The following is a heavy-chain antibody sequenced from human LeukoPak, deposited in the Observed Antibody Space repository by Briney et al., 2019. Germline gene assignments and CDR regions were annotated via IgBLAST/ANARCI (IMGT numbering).Heavy chain of an antibody. Sequence: PSETLSLTCTVSGGSINYYYWSWIRQPPGKGLEWIGYIYAGGSTKYNPSLDSRVTILVDTSKNQFSLKLTSVTAADTAVYYCARHGPSHYYDYHINVWGKGTTVTVSS. CDR2: IYAGGST. CDR1: GGSINYYY. V-gene: IGHV4-4*09. J-gene: IGHJ6*03. CDR3: ARHGPSHYYDYHINV.